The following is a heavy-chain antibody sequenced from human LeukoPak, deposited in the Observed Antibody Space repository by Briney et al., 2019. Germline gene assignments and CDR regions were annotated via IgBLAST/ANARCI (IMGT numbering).Heavy chain of an antibody. D-gene: IGHD3-22*01. J-gene: IGHJ4*02. CDR3: ARQLNYYDSRGPVDY. CDR1: GFSFTNYW. V-gene: IGHV5-51*01. Sequence: GESLKISCKGSGFSFTNYWIGWVRQMPGKGLEWMGLIYPDDSDTRYSPSFQGQVTISADKSISTAYLQWSSLKASDTAMYYCARQLNYYDSRGPVDYWGQGTLVTVSS. CDR2: IYPDDSDT.